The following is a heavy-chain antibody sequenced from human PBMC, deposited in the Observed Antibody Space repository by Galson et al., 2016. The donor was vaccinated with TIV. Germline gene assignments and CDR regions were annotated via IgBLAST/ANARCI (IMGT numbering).Heavy chain of an antibody. J-gene: IGHJ6*02. CDR2: INPYGDDT. CDR1: GYPFSAYY. D-gene: IGHD5-18*01. CDR3: ARGFNYGFYFYYGMDV. V-gene: IGHV1-2*02. Sequence: SVKVSCKASGYPFSAYYIHWVRQAPGQGLEWMGWINPYGDDTNYEQRFQGRVSMTSDTSINTAYMELSSLRSDDTAIFFCARGFNYGFYFYYGMDVGGQGTTVTVSS.